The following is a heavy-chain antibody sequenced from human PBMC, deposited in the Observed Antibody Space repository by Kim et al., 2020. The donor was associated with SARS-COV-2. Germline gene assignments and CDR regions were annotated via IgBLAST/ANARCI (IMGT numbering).Heavy chain of an antibody. Sequence: SETLSLTCTVSGGSVSSGSYYWSWIRQPPGKGLEWIGYIYYSGSTNYNPSLKSRVIISVDTSKNQFSLKLSSVTAADTAVYYCARGRWLQLEWGQGTLVTVSS. D-gene: IGHD5-12*01. V-gene: IGHV4-61*01. CDR3: ARGRWLQLE. CDR1: GGSVSSGSYY. J-gene: IGHJ4*02. CDR2: IYYSGST.